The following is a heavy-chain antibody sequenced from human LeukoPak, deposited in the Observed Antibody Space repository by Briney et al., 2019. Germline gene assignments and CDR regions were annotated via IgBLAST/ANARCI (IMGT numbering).Heavy chain of an antibody. J-gene: IGHJ4*02. CDR3: ARDLLTTLDY. V-gene: IGHV4-31*03. Sequence: PSETLSLTCTVSGGSICSGGYYWSWIRQHPGKGLEWIGYIYYSGSTYYNPSLKSRVTISVDTSKNRFSLKLSSVTAADTAVYYCARDLLTTLDYWGQGTLVTVSS. D-gene: IGHD2-15*01. CDR1: GGSICSGGYY. CDR2: IYYSGST.